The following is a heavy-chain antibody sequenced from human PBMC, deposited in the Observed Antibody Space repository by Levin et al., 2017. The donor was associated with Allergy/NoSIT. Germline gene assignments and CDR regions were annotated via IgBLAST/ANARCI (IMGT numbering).Heavy chain of an antibody. D-gene: IGHD4-11*01. V-gene: IGHV4-59*01. CDR1: GGSISSYY. CDR2: IYYSGST. J-gene: IGHJ4*02. CDR3: ARNSIYSNHFDY. Sequence: SETLSLTCTVSGGSISSYYWSWIRQPPGKGLEWIGYIYYSGSTNYNPSLKSRVTISVDTSKNQFSLKLSSVTAADTAVYYCARNSIYSNHFDYWGQGTLVTVSS.